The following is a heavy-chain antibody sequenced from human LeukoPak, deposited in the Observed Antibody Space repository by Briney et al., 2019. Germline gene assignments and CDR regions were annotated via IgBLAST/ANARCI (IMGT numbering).Heavy chain of an antibody. D-gene: IGHD3-16*01. CDR2: IYYSGST. CDR3: ARDGGDYVWGSYAPH. CDR1: GGSISSSSYY. V-gene: IGHV4-39*07. J-gene: IGHJ4*02. Sequence: SETLSLTCTVSGGSISSSSYYGGWIRQPPGKGLEWIGSIYYSGSTYYNPSLKSRVTISVDTSKNQFSLKLSSVTAADTAVYYCARDGGDYVWGSYAPHWGQGTLVTVSS.